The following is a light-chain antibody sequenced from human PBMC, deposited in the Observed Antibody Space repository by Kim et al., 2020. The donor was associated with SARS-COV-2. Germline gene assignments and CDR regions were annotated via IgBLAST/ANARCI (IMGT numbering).Light chain of an antibody. J-gene: IGKJ2*01. CDR1: QDVKKF. V-gene: IGKV1-33*01. Sequence: DIQLTQSPSSLSASVGDRVTILCQASQDVKKFLSWFQQKPGKAPSLLIYDTSTLAPGVPSRFSGQASGTDFTFAIASLQPEDAATYFCQQDDLLPYTFGQGTKLEI. CDR2: DTS. CDR3: QQDDLLPYT.